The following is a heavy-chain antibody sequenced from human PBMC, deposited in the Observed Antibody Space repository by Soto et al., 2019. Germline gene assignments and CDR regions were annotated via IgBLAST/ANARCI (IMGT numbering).Heavy chain of an antibody. J-gene: IGHJ2*01. D-gene: IGHD2-21*02. V-gene: IGHV1-46*01. Sequence: ASVKVSCKASGYTFTSYYMHWVRQAPGQGLEWMGIINPSGGSTSYAQKFQGRVTMTRDTSTSTVYMELSSLRSEDTAVYYCATDSPYCGGDCYSRDWYFDLWGRGTLVTVSS. CDR1: GYTFTSYY. CDR3: ATDSPYCGGDCYSRDWYFDL. CDR2: INPSGGST.